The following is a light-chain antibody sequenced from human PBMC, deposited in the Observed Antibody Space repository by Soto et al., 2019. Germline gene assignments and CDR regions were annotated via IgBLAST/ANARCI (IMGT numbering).Light chain of an antibody. Sequence: QSVLTQPRSVSGSPGQSVTISCTGISSDVGGYNYVSWYQQHPGKAPKLMIYDVSKRPSGVPDRFSGSKSGNTASLTISGLQAEDEADYYCCSYAGSYTGVFGGGTQLTVL. V-gene: IGLV2-11*01. J-gene: IGLJ2*01. CDR1: SSDVGGYNY. CDR2: DVS. CDR3: CSYAGSYTGV.